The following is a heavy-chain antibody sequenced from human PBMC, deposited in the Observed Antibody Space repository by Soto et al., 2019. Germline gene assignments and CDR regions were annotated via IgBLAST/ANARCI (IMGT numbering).Heavy chain of an antibody. CDR2: INHSGST. CDR1: GGSFSGYY. J-gene: IGHJ1*01. D-gene: IGHD3-10*01. Sequence: QVQLQQWGAGLLKPSETLSLTCAVYGGSFSGYYWSWIRQPPGKGLEWIGEINHSGSTNYNPSLKSRVTISVDTPKNQFSLKLSSVTAADTAVYYCARVSMVRGSLQHWGQGTLVTVSS. V-gene: IGHV4-34*01. CDR3: ARVSMVRGSLQH.